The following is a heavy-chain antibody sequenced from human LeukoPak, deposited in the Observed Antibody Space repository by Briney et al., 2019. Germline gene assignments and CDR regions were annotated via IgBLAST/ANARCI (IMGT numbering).Heavy chain of an antibody. CDR3: ARGVVLAGNHYFNY. D-gene: IGHD2-15*01. CDR1: GFSLTTNTLC. CDR2: MYWDDIK. J-gene: IGHJ4*02. Sequence: SGPTLVNPTQTLTLTFTFSGFSLTTNTLCVSWIREPQGKALEWLARMYWDDIKYYSKSMKTRLPISKETSSKQVFITMTNMDPVDTATYYCARGVVLAGNHYFNYWGQGNLVTVSS. V-gene: IGHV2-70*11.